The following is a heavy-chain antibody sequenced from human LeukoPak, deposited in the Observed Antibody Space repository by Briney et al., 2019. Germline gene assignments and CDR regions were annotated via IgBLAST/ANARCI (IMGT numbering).Heavy chain of an antibody. D-gene: IGHD3-3*01. Sequence: SETLSLICTVSGGSISSGSYYWSWIRQPAGKGLEWIGRIYTSGSTNYNPSLKSRVTISVDTSKNQFSLKLSSVTAADTAVSYCASSLRFLEWLPTPQFDYWGQGTLVTVSS. J-gene: IGHJ4*02. CDR2: IYTSGST. V-gene: IGHV4-61*02. CDR1: GGSISSGSYY. CDR3: ASSLRFLEWLPTPQFDY.